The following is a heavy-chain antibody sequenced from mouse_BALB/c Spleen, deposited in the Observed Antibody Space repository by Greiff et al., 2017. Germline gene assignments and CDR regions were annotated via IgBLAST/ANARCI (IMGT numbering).Heavy chain of an antibody. CDR1: GYSFTSYW. D-gene: IGHD2-1*01. J-gene: IGHJ3*01. CDR3: THGNYVAY. V-gene: IGHV1-5*01. Sequence: SGTVLARPGASVKMSCKASGYSFTSYWMHWVKQRPGQGLEWIGAIYPGNSDTSYNQKFKGKAKLTAVTSASTAYMELSSLTNEDSAVYYCTHGNYVAYWGQGTLVTVSA. CDR2: IYPGNSDT.